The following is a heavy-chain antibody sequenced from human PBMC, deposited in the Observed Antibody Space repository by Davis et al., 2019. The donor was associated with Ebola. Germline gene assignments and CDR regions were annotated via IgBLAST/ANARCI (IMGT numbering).Heavy chain of an antibody. CDR2: IYYSGRT. CDR3: ARLGVGAAFDI. J-gene: IGHJ3*02. V-gene: IGHV4-59*08. CDR1: GGSISSYY. D-gene: IGHD1-26*01. Sequence: MPGGSLRLSCTVSGGSISSYYWSWIRQPPGKGLEWIGYIYYSGRTNYNPSLKSRVTISVDTPKNQFSLKLSSVTAADTAVYYCARLGVGAAFDIWGQGTMVTVSS.